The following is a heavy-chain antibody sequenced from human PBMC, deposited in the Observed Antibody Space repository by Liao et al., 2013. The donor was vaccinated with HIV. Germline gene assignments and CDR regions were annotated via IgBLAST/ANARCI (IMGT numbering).Heavy chain of an antibody. CDR2: SIMVETP. Sequence: QVQLQQWGAGLLKPSETLSLTCSVSGGSFNSYYWSWIRQSPGKGWSGWQRSIMVETPNTAPSLKSRLTISVDLSNNQFALRLTTMTAADTAVYYCAVGDSWYNGWVYWGQDPRRPSPQ. V-gene: IGHV4-34*01. J-gene: IGHJ4*02. CDR1: GGSFNSYY. CDR3: AVGDSWYNGWVY. D-gene: IGHD6-13*01.